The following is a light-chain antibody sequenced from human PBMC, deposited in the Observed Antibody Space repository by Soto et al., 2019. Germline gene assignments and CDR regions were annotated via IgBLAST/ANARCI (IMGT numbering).Light chain of an antibody. CDR3: MQGTHWPPWT. J-gene: IGKJ2*02. CDR2: KVS. Sequence: DVVMTQSPLSLPVTLGQPASISCRSSRSLMYSDGISYLSCFQQRPGQSPRRLIYKVSNRDSWVPDRFSGSGSGTDFTLKISRVEADDVGVYFCMQGTHWPPWTLGQGTKLEIK. CDR1: RSLMYSDGISY. V-gene: IGKV2-30*01.